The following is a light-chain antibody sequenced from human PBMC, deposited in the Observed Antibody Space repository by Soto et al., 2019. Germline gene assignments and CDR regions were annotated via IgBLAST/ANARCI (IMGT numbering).Light chain of an antibody. CDR3: SSYTRSSIDYV. Sequence: QSALTQPASVSGSPGQSITISCTGTSSDVGGYNYVSWYQQHPGKAPKLMIYEVSNRPSGVSNRFSGSKSGNTASLTISGLQAEDEADYDCSSYTRSSIDYVFGTGTKLTVL. J-gene: IGLJ1*01. CDR2: EVS. V-gene: IGLV2-14*01. CDR1: SSDVGGYNY.